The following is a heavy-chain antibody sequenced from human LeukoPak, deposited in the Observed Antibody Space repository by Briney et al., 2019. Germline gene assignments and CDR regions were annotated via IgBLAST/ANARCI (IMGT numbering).Heavy chain of an antibody. CDR3: ARANYYGSGSYLDWFDP. Sequence: ASVKVSRKASGYTFTSYDINWVRQATGQGLEWMGWMNPNSGNTGYAQKFQGRVTMTRNTSISTAYMELSSLRSEDTAVYYCARANYYGSGSYLDWFDPWGQGTLVTVSS. D-gene: IGHD3-10*01. CDR2: MNPNSGNT. J-gene: IGHJ5*02. CDR1: GYTFTSYD. V-gene: IGHV1-8*01.